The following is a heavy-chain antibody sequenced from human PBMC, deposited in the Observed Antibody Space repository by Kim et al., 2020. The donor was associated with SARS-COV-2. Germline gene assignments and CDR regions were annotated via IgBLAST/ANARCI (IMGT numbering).Heavy chain of an antibody. CDR2: IYHSGST. D-gene: IGHD4-17*01. V-gene: IGHV4-4*02. J-gene: IGHJ4*02. CDR3: ARGIEEPYGDYPPAVDY. Sequence: SETLSLTCAVSGGSISSSNWWSWVRQPPGKGLEWIGEIYHSGSTNYNPSLKSRVTISVDKSKNQFSLKLSSVTAADTAVYYCARGIEEPYGDYPPAVDYWGQGTLVTVSS. CDR1: GGSISSSNW.